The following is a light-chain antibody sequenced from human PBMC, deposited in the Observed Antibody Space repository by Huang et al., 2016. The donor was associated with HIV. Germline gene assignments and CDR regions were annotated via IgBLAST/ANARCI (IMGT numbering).Light chain of an antibody. J-gene: IGKJ5*01. CDR2: SAS. CDR1: QNINTY. V-gene: IGKV1-39*01. Sequence: DILLTQSPSSLSASVGDRVTITCRSSQNINTYLNWYQQKPGKAPNLLIHSASTLQTGVPSRFSGSGSGTDFTLNVNSLQPEDSATYYCQQGYSALITFGQGTRL. CDR3: QQGYSALIT.